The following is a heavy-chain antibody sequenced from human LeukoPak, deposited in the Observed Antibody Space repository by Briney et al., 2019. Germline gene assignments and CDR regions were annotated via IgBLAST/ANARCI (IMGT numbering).Heavy chain of an antibody. Sequence: SETLSLTCAVSGGSISSGGYYWSWIRQHPGKGLEWIGYIYYSGSTYYNPSLKSRVTISVDTSKNQFSLKLSSVTAADTAVYYCARDRALNYYDSSGYYHESWGQGTLVTVSS. CDR3: ARDRALNYYDSSGYYHES. CDR2: IYYSGST. J-gene: IGHJ5*02. CDR1: GGSISSGGYY. D-gene: IGHD3-22*01. V-gene: IGHV4-31*11.